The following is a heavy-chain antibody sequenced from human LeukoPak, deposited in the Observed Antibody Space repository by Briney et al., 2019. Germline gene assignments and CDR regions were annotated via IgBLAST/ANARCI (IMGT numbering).Heavy chain of an antibody. CDR3: ARLYDSSGYGAFDI. J-gene: IGHJ3*02. CDR1: GFTVSSNY. Sequence: GGSLRLSCAASGFTVSSNYMGWVRQAPGKGLEWVSVLYSGGSTYYPDSVKGRFTISRDNSQNTLYLQMDSLRAEDTAVYYCARLYDSSGYGAFDIWGQGTTVTVSS. D-gene: IGHD3-22*01. CDR2: LYSGGST. V-gene: IGHV3-66*02.